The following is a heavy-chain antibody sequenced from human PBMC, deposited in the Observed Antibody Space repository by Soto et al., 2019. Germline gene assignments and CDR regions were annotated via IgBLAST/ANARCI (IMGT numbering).Heavy chain of an antibody. D-gene: IGHD5-18*01. CDR2: INPNSGGT. V-gene: IGHV1-2*04. Sequence: ASVKVSCKASGYTFTSYGISWVRQAPGQGLEWMGWINPNSGGTNYAQKFQGWVTMTRNTSISTAYMELSRLRSDDTAVYYCARYLDTAMVTGNAYFDYWGQGTLVTVSS. J-gene: IGHJ4*02. CDR3: ARYLDTAMVTGNAYFDY. CDR1: GYTFTSYG.